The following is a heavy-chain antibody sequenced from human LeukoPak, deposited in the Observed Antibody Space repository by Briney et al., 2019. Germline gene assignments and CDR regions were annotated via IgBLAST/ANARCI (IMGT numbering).Heavy chain of an antibody. CDR3: SGFPDY. CDR2: ISYDGSNK. CDR1: GFTFSSYA. D-gene: IGHD3-10*01. J-gene: IGHJ4*02. V-gene: IGHV3-30*04. Sequence: GGSLRLSCAASGFTFSSYAMHWVRQALGKGLEWVAVISYDGSNKYYADSVKGRFTISRDNSKNTLYLQMNGLRAEDTAVYYCSGFPDYWGQGTLVTVSS.